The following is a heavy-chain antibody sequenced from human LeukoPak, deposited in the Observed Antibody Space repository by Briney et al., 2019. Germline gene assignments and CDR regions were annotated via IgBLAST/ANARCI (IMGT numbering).Heavy chain of an antibody. CDR3: ARVVGRDGYNSGYYFDY. D-gene: IGHD5-12*01. CDR1: GFSFSSNW. J-gene: IGHJ4*02. CDR2: INHSGST. V-gene: IGHV4-4*02. Sequence: GSLRLSCAVSGFSFSSNWMSWVRQPPGKGLEWIGEINHSGSTNYNPSLKSRVTISVDTSKNQFSLKLSSVTAADTAVYYCARVVGRDGYNSGYYFDYWGQGTLVTVSS.